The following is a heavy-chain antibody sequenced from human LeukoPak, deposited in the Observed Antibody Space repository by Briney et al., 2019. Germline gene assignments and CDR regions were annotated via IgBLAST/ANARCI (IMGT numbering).Heavy chain of an antibody. V-gene: IGHV3-30-3*01. CDR2: ISYDGGNT. J-gene: IGHJ4*02. CDR3: AKEGTGIHFDY. D-gene: IGHD1-1*01. CDR1: GFTFSSNA. Sequence: GRSLRLSCAASGFTFSSNAIHWVRQAPGKGLECVAEISYDGGNTYYADSVKGRFTISRDNSKNTLYLQMNSLRTEDTAVYYCAKEGTGIHFDYWGQGTLVTVSS.